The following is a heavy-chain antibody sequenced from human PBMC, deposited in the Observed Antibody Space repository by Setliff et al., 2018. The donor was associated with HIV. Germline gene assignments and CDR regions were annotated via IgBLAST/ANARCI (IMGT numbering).Heavy chain of an antibody. CDR1: GDIFSRYG. J-gene: IGHJ3*02. CDR2: IIPIYGTA. CDR3: ARDGGYSGHQWFGDAFDI. D-gene: IGHD5-12*01. Sequence: SVKVSCKASGDIFSRYGISWVRQAPGQGLEWMGGIIPIYGTANSAQKFQGRVTITADESTSTAYMELSTPRSEDTAVYFCARDGGYSGHQWFGDAFDIWGQGTMVTVS. V-gene: IGHV1-69*13.